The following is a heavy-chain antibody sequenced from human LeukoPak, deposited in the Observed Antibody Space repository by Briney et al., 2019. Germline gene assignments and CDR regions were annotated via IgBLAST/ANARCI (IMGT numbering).Heavy chain of an antibody. CDR1: GGSISSGSYY. CDR2: IYRSGST. CDR3: ARDITGSFDY. Sequence: TSETLSLTCTVSGGSISSGSYYWSWIRQPAGKRLEWIGHIYRSGSTNYNPSLKSRVTISVDTSKNQFSLKQSSVTAADTAVYYCARDITGSFDYWGQGNLVTVSS. J-gene: IGHJ4*02. D-gene: IGHD1-14*01. V-gene: IGHV4-61*09.